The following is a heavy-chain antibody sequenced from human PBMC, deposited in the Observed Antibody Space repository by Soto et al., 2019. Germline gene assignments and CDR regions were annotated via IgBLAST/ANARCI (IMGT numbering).Heavy chain of an antibody. CDR2: IWYDGTAT. CDR3: ARNVGSSGSSRSFDT. Sequence: QVQLVESGGGVVQPRRSLTLSCVASGFSLRNYGMHWVRQAPGNGLEWVAVIWYDGTATYSADSVKGRFSISRDNAKNEHFLQLSRLRAEDTAVYYCARNVGSSGSSRSFDTWGQGTLVTVSS. CDR1: GFSLRNYG. J-gene: IGHJ5*02. V-gene: IGHV3-33*01. D-gene: IGHD3-10*01.